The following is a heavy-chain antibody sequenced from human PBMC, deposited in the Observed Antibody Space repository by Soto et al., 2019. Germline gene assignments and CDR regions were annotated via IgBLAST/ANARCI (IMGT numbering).Heavy chain of an antibody. CDR3: ARGRTIAAAGPNWFDP. J-gene: IGHJ5*02. CDR1: GYTFTSYG. D-gene: IGHD6-13*01. Sequence: ASVKVSCKASGYTFTSYGISWVRQAPGQGLEWMGWISAYNGNTNYAQKLQGRVTMTTDTSTSTAYMELRSLRSDDTAVYYCARGRTIAAAGPNWFDPWGQGTLVTVSS. V-gene: IGHV1-18*01. CDR2: ISAYNGNT.